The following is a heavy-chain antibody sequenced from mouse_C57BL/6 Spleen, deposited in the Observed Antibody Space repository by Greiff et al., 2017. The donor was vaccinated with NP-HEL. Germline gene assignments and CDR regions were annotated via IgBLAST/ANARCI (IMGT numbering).Heavy chain of an antibody. CDR1: GYAFTNYL. Sequence: QVQLQQSGAELVRPGTSVKVSCKASGYAFTNYLIEWVKQRPGQGLEWIGVINPGSGGTNYNEKFKGKATLTADKSSSTAYMQLSSLTSEDSAVYFCASYDYDDAMDYWGQGTSVTVSS. CDR3: ASYDYDDAMDY. J-gene: IGHJ4*01. D-gene: IGHD2-4*01. V-gene: IGHV1-54*01. CDR2: INPGSGGT.